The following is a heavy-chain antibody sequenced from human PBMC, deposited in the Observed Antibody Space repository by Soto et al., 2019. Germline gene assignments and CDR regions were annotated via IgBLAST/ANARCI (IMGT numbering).Heavy chain of an antibody. V-gene: IGHV1-69*13. CDR3: ARVLGYCSSTSCYMGGDYYYGMDV. J-gene: IGHJ6*02. CDR1: GGTFSSYA. CDR2: IIASFGTA. D-gene: IGHD2-2*02. Sequence: SVKVSCKASGGTFSSYAISWVRQAPGQGLEWMGGIIASFGTANYAQKFQGRVTITADESTSTAYMELSSLRSEDTAVYYCARVLGYCSSTSCYMGGDYYYGMDVWGQGTTVTVSS.